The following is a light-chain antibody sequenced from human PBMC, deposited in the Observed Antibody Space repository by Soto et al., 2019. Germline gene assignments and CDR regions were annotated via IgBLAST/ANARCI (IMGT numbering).Light chain of an antibody. Sequence: EIVLTQSPATLSLSPGERATLSCRASQSVSSYLAWYQQKPGQAPRLLIYDASNRATGIPARFSGSGSGTDFSLPISSLEPEDFAVYYCQQRSNWPTFGQGTKGDIK. V-gene: IGKV3-11*01. CDR3: QQRSNWPT. J-gene: IGKJ1*01. CDR2: DAS. CDR1: QSVSSY.